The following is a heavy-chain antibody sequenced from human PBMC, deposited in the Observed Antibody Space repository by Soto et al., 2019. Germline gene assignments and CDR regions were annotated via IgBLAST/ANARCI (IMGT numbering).Heavy chain of an antibody. J-gene: IGHJ6*02. V-gene: IGHV1-58*02. CDR3: ARDTDVAAAGRGVYYYYGMDV. D-gene: IGHD6-13*01. CDR2: IVVGSGNT. CDR1: GFTFTSSA. Sequence: SVKVSCKASGFTFTSSAMQWVRQARGQRLEWIGWIVVGSGNTNYAQKFQERVTITRDTSTSTAYMELRSLRSEDTAVYYCARDTDVAAAGRGVYYYYGMDVWGQGTTVTVS.